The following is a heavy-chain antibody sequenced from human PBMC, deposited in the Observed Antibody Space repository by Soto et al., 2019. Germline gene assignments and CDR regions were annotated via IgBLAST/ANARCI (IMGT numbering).Heavy chain of an antibody. CDR2: INAGNGNT. J-gene: IGHJ5*02. D-gene: IGHD6-13*01. Sequence: ASVKVSCKASGYTFTSYAMRWVRQAPGQRLEWMGWINAGNGNTKYSQKFQGRVTITRDTSASTAYMELSSLRSEDTAVYYCAGRYSSSWYWFDPWGQGTLVTVSS. V-gene: IGHV1-3*01. CDR3: AGRYSSSWYWFDP. CDR1: GYTFTSYA.